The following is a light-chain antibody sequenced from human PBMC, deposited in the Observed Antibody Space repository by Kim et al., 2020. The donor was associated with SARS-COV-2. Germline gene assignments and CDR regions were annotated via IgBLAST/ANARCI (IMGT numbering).Light chain of an antibody. V-gene: IGKV3-20*01. CDR3: QQYGSSPT. Sequence: EIVLTQSPGTLSLSPGERATLFCRASQSVSSSYLAWYQQKPGQSPWLLFYGASNRASGIPDRFSGSGSGTDFTVTISRLEPEDNAVYYCQQYGSSPTFGQGTKVEIK. CDR2: GAS. J-gene: IGKJ1*01. CDR1: QSVSSSY.